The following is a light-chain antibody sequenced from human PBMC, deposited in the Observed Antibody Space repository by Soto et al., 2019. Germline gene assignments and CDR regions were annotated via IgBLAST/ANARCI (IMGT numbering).Light chain of an antibody. CDR2: WAS. CDR1: QSVFYSSNNKNY. CDR3: QQYYSTPLT. V-gene: IGKV4-1*01. Sequence: DIVMTQSPDSLAVSLGERAAIDCKSSQSVFYSSNNKNYLAWYQQKPGQPPKLLIYWASTRESGVPDRFSGSGSGTDFTLIISSLQAEDVAVYYCQQYYSTPLTFGGGTKVEIK. J-gene: IGKJ4*01.